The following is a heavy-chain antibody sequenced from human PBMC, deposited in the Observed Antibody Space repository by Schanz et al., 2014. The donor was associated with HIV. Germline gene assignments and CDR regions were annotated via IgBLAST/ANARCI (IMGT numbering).Heavy chain of an antibody. CDR2: MNPDSGNT. J-gene: IGHJ4*02. Sequence: QVQLVQSGAEVTKPGAAVKVSCKASGYTFTSYDIHWVRQATGQGLEWMGWMNPDSGNTGFAQKFQGGVTMTRNTSITTAYMELSSLRSEDTAVYYCARAPYTSGWYGVDYWGQGTLVTVSS. CDR3: ARAPYTSGWYGVDY. D-gene: IGHD6-19*01. CDR1: GYTFTSYD. V-gene: IGHV1-8*01.